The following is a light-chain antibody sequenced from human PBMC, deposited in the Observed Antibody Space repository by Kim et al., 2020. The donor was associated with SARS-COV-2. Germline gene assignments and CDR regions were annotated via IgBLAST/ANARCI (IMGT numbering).Light chain of an antibody. CDR1: SSDVGGYNY. J-gene: IGLJ1*01. CDR2: DVS. CDR3: SSYTSSNTQV. V-gene: IGLV2-14*01. Sequence: QSALTQPAFVSGSPGQSITISCTGTSSDVGGYNYVSWYQQHPGKAPKLMIYDVSNRPSGISNRFSGSKSGNTASLTISGLQAEDEADYYCSSYTSSNTQVFGTGTKVTVL.